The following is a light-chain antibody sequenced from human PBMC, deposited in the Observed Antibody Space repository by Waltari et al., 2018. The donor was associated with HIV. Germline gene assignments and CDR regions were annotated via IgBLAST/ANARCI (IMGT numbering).Light chain of an antibody. CDR1: SSDIGAYDF. CDR2: EVR. Sequence: QSALTQPASVSGSPGQSITVSCTGTSSDIGAYDFVSWYPQTPGPAPNLVIYEVRNRPSGISYRFSGSKSGNTASLTISGLQTEDEADYYCSSFTTSNSLLFGGGTKVTVL. CDR3: SSFTTSNSLL. V-gene: IGLV2-14*01. J-gene: IGLJ2*01.